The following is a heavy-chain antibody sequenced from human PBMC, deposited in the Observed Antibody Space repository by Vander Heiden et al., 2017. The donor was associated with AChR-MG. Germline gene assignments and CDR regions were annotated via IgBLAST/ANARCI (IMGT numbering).Heavy chain of an antibody. Sequence: EVQLVESGGGLVQPGGSLRLSCAASGFTFSSYSMNWVRQAPGKGLEWVSYISSSSRTIDYADSVKGRFTISRDNAKNSLYLKMNSLRDEDTAVYYCARGTGGNDYWGQGTLVTVSS. J-gene: IGHJ4*02. CDR2: ISSSSRTI. CDR3: ARGTGGNDY. V-gene: IGHV3-48*02. CDR1: GFTFSSYS. D-gene: IGHD3-9*01.